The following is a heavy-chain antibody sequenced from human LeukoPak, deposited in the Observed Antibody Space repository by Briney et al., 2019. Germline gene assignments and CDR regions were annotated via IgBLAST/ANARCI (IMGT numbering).Heavy chain of an antibody. D-gene: IGHD5-24*01. Sequence: SETLSLTCTVSGGSISSYYWSWIRQPPGKGLEWIGYIYYSGSTNYNPSLKSRVTISVDTSKNQFSLKLSSVTAADTAVYYCASYRKDGYNSWGQGTLATVSS. V-gene: IGHV4-59*01. CDR3: ASYRKDGYNS. CDR1: GGSISSYY. J-gene: IGHJ5*02. CDR2: IYYSGST.